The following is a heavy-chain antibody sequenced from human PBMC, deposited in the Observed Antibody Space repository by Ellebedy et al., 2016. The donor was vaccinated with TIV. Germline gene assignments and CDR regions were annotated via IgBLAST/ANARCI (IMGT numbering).Heavy chain of an antibody. CDR2: ISGSGDTT. J-gene: IGHJ4*02. V-gene: IGHV3-23*01. CDR1: GFTFNSYV. Sequence: PGGSLRLSCAASGFTFNSYVMAWFRQAPGKGLEWVSTISGSGDTTYYADSVKGRFTISRDNSKSTLYLHMNSLRAEDTAVYYCAKDVTWGSSSDYWGQGTLVTVSS. CDR3: AKDVTWGSSSDY. D-gene: IGHD6-6*01.